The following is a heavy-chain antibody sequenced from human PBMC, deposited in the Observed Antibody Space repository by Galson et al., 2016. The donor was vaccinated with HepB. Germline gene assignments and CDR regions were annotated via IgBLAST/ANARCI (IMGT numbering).Heavy chain of an antibody. D-gene: IGHD2-2*01. Sequence: SVKVSCKASGYTFIDYGITWVRQAPGQGLEWMGRIRPYNGDIKYAQKVQDRVTMTTDTSTNTAYMEMRSLRSDDTAVYYCARVGRYQLRLYYFDFWGQGTLVTVSS. CDR3: ARVGRYQLRLYYFDF. CDR2: IRPYNGDI. J-gene: IGHJ4*02. CDR1: GYTFIDYG. V-gene: IGHV1-18*01.